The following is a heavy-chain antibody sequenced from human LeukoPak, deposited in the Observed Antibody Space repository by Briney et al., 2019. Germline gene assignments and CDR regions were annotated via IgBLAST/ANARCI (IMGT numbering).Heavy chain of an antibody. J-gene: IGHJ3*02. CDR3: ARRGSPSHVFNI. Sequence: GASVKVSCKASGYTFTSYDINWVRQATGQGLEWMGWMNPNSGNTGYAQKFQDRVTITRNTSISTAYMELSSLRSEDTAVYYCARRGSPSHVFNIWGQGTMVTVSS. V-gene: IGHV1-8*03. D-gene: IGHD1-26*01. CDR1: GYTFTSYD. CDR2: MNPNSGNT.